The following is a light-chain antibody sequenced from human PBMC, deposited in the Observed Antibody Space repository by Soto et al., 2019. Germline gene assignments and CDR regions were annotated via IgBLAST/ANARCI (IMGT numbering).Light chain of an antibody. CDR3: QQYGGSPPIT. CDR1: HSVSSSY. CDR2: GAS. Sequence: EIVLTQSPGTLSLSPGERATLSCRASHSVSSSYLAWYQQKPGQAPRLLIYGASSRVTGIPDRFSGSGSGTDFTLTISRLEPEDFAVYYCQQYGGSPPITFGQGTRLEIK. J-gene: IGKJ5*01. V-gene: IGKV3-20*01.